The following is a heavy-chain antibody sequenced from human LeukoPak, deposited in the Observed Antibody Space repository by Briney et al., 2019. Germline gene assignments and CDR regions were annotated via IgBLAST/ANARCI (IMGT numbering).Heavy chain of an antibody. V-gene: IGHV4-34*01. J-gene: IGHJ4*02. CDR2: INHSGST. CDR1: GGSFSGYY. D-gene: IGHD3-22*01. Sequence: SETLSLTCAVYGGSFSGYYWSWIRQPPGKGLEWIGEINHSGSTYYNPSLKSRVTMSVDTSKNQFSLNLSSVTAADTAVYFCARDRYYYDSSGYRLLDYWGQGTLVTVSS. CDR3: ARDRYYYDSSGYRLLDY.